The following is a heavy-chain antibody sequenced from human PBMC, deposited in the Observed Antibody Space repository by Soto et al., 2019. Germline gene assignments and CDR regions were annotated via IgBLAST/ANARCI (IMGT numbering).Heavy chain of an antibody. CDR2: IFWDDEK. V-gene: IGHV2-5*02. J-gene: IGHJ3*01. D-gene: IGHD3-9*01. CDR3: SQRTGVTVDSGFNV. Sequence: QVTLKESGPTLVEPTQTLTLTCTFSGFSLSSSGVSVAWIRQPPGKALQWLALIFWDDEKWYSPSLKNRLTITKDTSKNQVVLTMTKVDPVDTGTYFCSQRTGVTVDSGFNVWGQGTMVTVSS. CDR1: GFSLSSSGVS.